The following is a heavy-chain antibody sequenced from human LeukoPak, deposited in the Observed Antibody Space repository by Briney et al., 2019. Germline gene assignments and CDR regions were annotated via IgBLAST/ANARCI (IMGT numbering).Heavy chain of an antibody. V-gene: IGHV3-23*01. CDR2: IFPSGGEI. Sequence: PGGSLRLSCAASGFTFSTFAMIWVRQPPGKGLEWVSSIFPSGGEIHYADSVRGRFTISRDNSKNTLYLQMNSLRAEDTAVYYCAASYGSGSYYNVFYYYYMDVWGKGTTVTISS. D-gene: IGHD3-10*01. CDR3: AASYGSGSYYNVFYYYYMDV. CDR1: GFTFSTFA. J-gene: IGHJ6*03.